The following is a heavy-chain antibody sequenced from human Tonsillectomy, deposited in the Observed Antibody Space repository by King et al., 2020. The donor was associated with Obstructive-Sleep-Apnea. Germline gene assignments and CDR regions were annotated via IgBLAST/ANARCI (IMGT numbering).Heavy chain of an antibody. CDR1: GGSISSYTYY. V-gene: IGHV4-39*01. J-gene: IGHJ5*02. D-gene: IGHD6-19*01. CDR2: IFYSGRT. CDR3: AKPSIAVAGRGWFDP. Sequence: LQLQESGPGLVKPSETLSLTCTVSGGSISSYTYYWAWIRQPPGKGLEWIGSIFYSGRTYYNPSLRSRVTISVDTSKKLFSLKLISVTAADTALYYGAKPSIAVAGRGWFDPWGQGTLVTVSS.